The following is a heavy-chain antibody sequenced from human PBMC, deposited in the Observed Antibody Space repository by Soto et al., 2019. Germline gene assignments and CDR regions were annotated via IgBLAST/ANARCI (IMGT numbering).Heavy chain of an antibody. CDR2: ISKNGIDI. Sequence: PGGSLRLSCAASGFSFSTYEMNWVRQAPGKGLEWVSYISKNGIDIYYADSVKGRFTISRDNANNSLFLQMNSLRAEDTAVYYCAPRKSGSFNIGAFDIWGQGXMVTV. CDR3: APRKSGSFNIGAFDI. J-gene: IGHJ3*02. V-gene: IGHV3-48*03. D-gene: IGHD3-10*01. CDR1: GFSFSTYE.